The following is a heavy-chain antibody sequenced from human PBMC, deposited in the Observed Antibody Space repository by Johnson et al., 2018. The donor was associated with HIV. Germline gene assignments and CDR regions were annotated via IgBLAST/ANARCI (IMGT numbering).Heavy chain of an antibody. CDR3: ARGYGVVIALLDAFDI. Sequence: QMQLVESGGGVVQPGRSLRLSCAASGFTFSSYAMHWVRQAPGKGLEWVAVISYDGSNKYYADSVKGRFTISRDNSKNTLYLQMNSLSAEDTAVYYCARGYGVVIALLDAFDIWGQGTMVTVSS. V-gene: IGHV3-30-3*01. CDR1: GFTFSSYA. CDR2: ISYDGSNK. D-gene: IGHD2-21*01. J-gene: IGHJ3*02.